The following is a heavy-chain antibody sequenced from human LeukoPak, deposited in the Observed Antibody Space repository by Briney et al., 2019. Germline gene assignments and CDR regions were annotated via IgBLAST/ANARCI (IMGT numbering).Heavy chain of an antibody. J-gene: IGHJ4*02. Sequence: KPSETLSLTCAVYGGSFSGYYWSWIRQPPGKGLEWIGEINHSGSTNYNPSLKSRVTISVDTSKNLFSLMLTSVTAADTAVYYCARLRSTVVMGWDYWGQGILVTVSS. CDR2: INHSGST. D-gene: IGHD4-23*01. CDR3: ARLRSTVVMGWDY. CDR1: GGSFSGYY. V-gene: IGHV4-34*01.